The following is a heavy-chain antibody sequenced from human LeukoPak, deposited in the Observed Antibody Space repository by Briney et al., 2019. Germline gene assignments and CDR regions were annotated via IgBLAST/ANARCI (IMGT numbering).Heavy chain of an antibody. J-gene: IGHJ4*02. V-gene: IGHV1-2*06. CDR1: GYTFTGYY. D-gene: IGHD3-22*01. CDR3: ARGEHTYYYDSSGYPGY. Sequence: ASVKVSCKASGYTFTGYYMHWVRQAPGQGLEWMGQINPNSGGTNYAQKFQGRVTMTRDTSISTAYMELSRLRSDDTAVYYCARGEHTYYYDSSGYPGYWGQGTLVTVSS. CDR2: INPNSGGT.